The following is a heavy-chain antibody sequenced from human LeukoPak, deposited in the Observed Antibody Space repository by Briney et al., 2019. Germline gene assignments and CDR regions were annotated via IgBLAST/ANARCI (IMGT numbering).Heavy chain of an antibody. Sequence: GESLKISCKGSGYNFTSFWIGWVRQMPGKGLEWMGIIYPGDSDTRYSPSFQGQVTISADKSISTAYLQWSSLKASDTAMYYCARNSFGDHDPFDYWGQGTLVTVSS. CDR2: IYPGDSDT. V-gene: IGHV5-51*01. J-gene: IGHJ4*02. CDR3: ARNSFGDHDPFDY. D-gene: IGHD4-17*01. CDR1: GYNFTSFW.